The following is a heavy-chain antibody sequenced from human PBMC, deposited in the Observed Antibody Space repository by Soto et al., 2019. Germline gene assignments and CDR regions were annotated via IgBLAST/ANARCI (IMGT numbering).Heavy chain of an antibody. D-gene: IGHD3-9*01. CDR3: AKDLLGVLRYFDWHGRPHYYYGMDV. Sequence: PGGSLRLSCAASGFTFSSYGMHWVRQAPGKGLEWVAVISYDGSNKYYADSVKGRFTISRDNSKNTLYLQMNSLRAEDTAVYYCAKDLLGVLRYFDWHGRPHYYYGMDVWGQGTTVTVSS. V-gene: IGHV3-30*18. J-gene: IGHJ6*02. CDR1: GFTFSSYG. CDR2: ISYDGSNK.